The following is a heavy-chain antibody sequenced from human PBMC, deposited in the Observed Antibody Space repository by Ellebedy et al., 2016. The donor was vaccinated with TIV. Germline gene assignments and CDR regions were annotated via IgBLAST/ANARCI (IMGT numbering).Heavy chain of an antibody. CDR3: AHRRGYGRVRGVIVPIPRTYGMDV. CDR2: IDWDDDK. D-gene: IGHD3-10*01. V-gene: IGHV2-70*12. J-gene: IGHJ6*02. CDR1: GFSLSPSGMR. Sequence: SGPTLVQPTQTLTLTCTFSGFSLSPSGMRVSWIRQPPGKALEWLARIDWDDDKFYSTSLKTRLTISKDTSKNQVVLTMTNMDPVDTATDYCAHRRGYGRVRGVIVPIPRTYGMDVWGQGTTVTVSS.